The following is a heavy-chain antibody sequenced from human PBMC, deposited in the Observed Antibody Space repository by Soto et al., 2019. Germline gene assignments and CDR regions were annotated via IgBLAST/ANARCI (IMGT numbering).Heavy chain of an antibody. CDR3: AIEQRFSDWFDP. Sequence: QVHLQQSGPGLVNPSETLSLTCTVSGGSMSSYYWTWSRPPDGKGLEWIGRVYSSGGSHYNPYLNSRVTISLDTTKNQFCLRLLSVTDADTAVYYCAIEQRFSDWFDPWGQGTLGTVSS. CDR2: VYSSGGS. J-gene: IGHJ5*02. D-gene: IGHD3-3*01. CDR1: GGSMSSYY. V-gene: IGHV4-4*07.